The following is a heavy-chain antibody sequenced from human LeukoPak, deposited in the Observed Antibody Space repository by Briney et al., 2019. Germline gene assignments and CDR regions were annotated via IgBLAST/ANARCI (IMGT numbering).Heavy chain of an antibody. CDR2: IWYDGSNK. V-gene: IGHV3-33*08. CDR1: GFTFSSYG. D-gene: IGHD3-10*01. CDR3: ARGLYGSTRWYYGMDV. J-gene: IGHJ6*02. Sequence: GGSLRLSCAASGFTFSSYGMHWVRQAPGKGLEWVAVIWYDGSNKYYADSVKGRFTISRDNSKNTLYLQMNSLRAEDTAVYYCARGLYGSTRWYYGMDVWGQGTTVTVSS.